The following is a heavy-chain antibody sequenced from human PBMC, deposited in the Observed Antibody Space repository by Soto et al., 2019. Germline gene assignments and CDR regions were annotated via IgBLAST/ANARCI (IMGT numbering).Heavy chain of an antibody. CDR1: GFTFSSYG. CDR2: IWYDGSNK. CDR3: ARDQSYYDSSGYYPDWYFDL. Sequence: QVQLVESGGGVVQPGRSLRLSCAASGFTFSSYGMHWVRQAPGKGLEWVAVIWYDGSNKYYADSVKGRFTISRDNSKNTLYLQMNSLRAEDTAVYYCARDQSYYDSSGYYPDWYFDLWGRGTLVTVSS. J-gene: IGHJ2*01. D-gene: IGHD3-22*01. V-gene: IGHV3-33*01.